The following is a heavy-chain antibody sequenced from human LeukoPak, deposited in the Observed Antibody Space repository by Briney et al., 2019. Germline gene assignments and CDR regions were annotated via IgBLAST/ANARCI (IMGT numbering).Heavy chain of an antibody. V-gene: IGHV4-39*01. D-gene: IGHD2-21*02. CDR1: GGSISSSSYY. Sequence: SETLSLTCTASGGSISSSSYYWGWIRQPPGKGLEWIGSIYYSGSTYYNPSLKSRVTISVDTSKNQFSLKLSSVTAADTAVYYCARQGYCGGDCYFGYWGQGTLVTVPS. CDR2: IYYSGST. J-gene: IGHJ4*02. CDR3: ARQGYCGGDCYFGY.